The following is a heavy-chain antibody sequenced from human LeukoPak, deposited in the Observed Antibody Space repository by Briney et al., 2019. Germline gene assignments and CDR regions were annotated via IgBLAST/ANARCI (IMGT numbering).Heavy chain of an antibody. CDR2: FHYSGTT. Sequence: SETLSLTCTVSGGSISTYYWSWIRQPPGKGLEWIGYFHYSGTTNYNPSLKSRITISVDTSKNQFSLNLTSVTAGDTAVYYCARGSTYADYVFDYWGQGTLVTVSS. V-gene: IGHV4-59*12. J-gene: IGHJ4*02. CDR1: GGSISTYY. CDR3: ARGSTYADYVFDY. D-gene: IGHD4-17*01.